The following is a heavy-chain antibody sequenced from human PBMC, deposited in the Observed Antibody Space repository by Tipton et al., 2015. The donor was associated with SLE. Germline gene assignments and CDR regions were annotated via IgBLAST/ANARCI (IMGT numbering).Heavy chain of an antibody. Sequence: TLSLTCTVSGGSISSHYWSWIRQPPGKGLEWIGYIYYSGSTNYNPSLKSRVTISVDTSKNQFSLKLSSVTAADTAVYYCARDLGSNHNYYYYGMDVWGQGTTVTVSS. J-gene: IGHJ6*02. CDR1: GGSISSHY. D-gene: IGHD7-27*01. CDR2: IYYSGST. V-gene: IGHV4-59*11. CDR3: ARDLGSNHNYYYYGMDV.